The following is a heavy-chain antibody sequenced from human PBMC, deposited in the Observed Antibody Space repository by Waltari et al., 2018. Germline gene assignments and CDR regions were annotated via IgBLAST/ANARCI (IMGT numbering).Heavy chain of an antibody. CDR2: INHSGST. V-gene: IGHV4-34*01. CDR1: GGSFSGYY. CDR3: ARAKLASRYYYYYYMDV. Sequence: QVQLQQWGAGLLKPSETLSLTCAVYGGSFSGYYWRWIRQPPGKGLEWIGEINHSGSTNYNPSLKSRVTISVDTSKNQFSLKLVSVTAADTAVYYCARAKLASRYYYYYYMDVWGKGTTVTVSS. D-gene: IGHD1-20*01. J-gene: IGHJ6*03.